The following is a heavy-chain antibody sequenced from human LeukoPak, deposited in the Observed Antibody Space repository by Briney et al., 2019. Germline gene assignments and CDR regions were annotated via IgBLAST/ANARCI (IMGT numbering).Heavy chain of an antibody. D-gene: IGHD2-2*01. CDR2: IRTKAYGETT. Sequence: GGSLRLSCTASGFTFSDYAMNWVRQAPGQGLEWVGFIRTKAYGETTEYAASVKGRFTISRDDSESIAYLQMNSLNTEDTAMYYCLGYCSSTSCDAQDYWGQGTQVTVSS. CDR3: LGYCSSTSCDAQDY. CDR1: GFTFSDYA. V-gene: IGHV3-49*04. J-gene: IGHJ4*02.